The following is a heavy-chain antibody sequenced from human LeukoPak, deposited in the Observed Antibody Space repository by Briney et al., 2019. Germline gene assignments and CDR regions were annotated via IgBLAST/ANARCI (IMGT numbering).Heavy chain of an antibody. CDR1: GFTFSSYW. Sequence: GGSLRLSCAASGFTFSSYWMNWARQAPGKGLEWVASINHNGNVNYYVDSVKGRFTISRDNAKNSLYLQMNSLRAEDTAVYYCARDGGGMDVWGQGTTVTVSS. CDR2: INHNGNVN. V-gene: IGHV3-7*03. J-gene: IGHJ6*02. CDR3: ARDGGGMDV. D-gene: IGHD3-3*01.